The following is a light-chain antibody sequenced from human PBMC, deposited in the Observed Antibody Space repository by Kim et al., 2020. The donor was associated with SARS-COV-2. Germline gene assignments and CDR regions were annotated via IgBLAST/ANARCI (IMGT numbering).Light chain of an antibody. CDR2: YDS. CDR1: NIGSKS. V-gene: IGLV3-21*04. Sequence: SYELTQPPSVSVAPGKTARVSCGGNNIGSKSVHWYQQKSGQAPVLVIYYDSDRPSGIPERFSGSNSGNTATLTISRVEAGDEADYYCQVWDSSSDHRVVFGGGTQLTVL. CDR3: QVWDSSSDHRVV. J-gene: IGLJ2*01.